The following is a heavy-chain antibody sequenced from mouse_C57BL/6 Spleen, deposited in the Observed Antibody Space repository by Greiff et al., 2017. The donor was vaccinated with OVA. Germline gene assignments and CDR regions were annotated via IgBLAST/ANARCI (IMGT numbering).Heavy chain of an antibody. V-gene: IGHV10-1*01. CDR1: GFSFNTYA. CDR3: VRQDYYGGAMDY. J-gene: IGHJ4*01. D-gene: IGHD1-1*01. Sequence: EAGGGLVQPKGSLKLSCAASGFSFNTYAMNWVRQATGKGLEWVARIRSKSNNYATYYADSVKDRFTISRDDSESMLYLQMNNLKTEDTAMYYCVRQDYYGGAMDYWGQGTSVTVSS. CDR2: IRSKSNNYAT.